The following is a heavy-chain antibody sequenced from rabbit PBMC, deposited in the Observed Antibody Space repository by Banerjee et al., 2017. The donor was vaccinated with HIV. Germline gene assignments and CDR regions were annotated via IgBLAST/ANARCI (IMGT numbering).Heavy chain of an antibody. CDR3: ARSDYADNGGRLNL. CDR1: GFSFSNKYV. V-gene: IGHV1S45*01. CDR2: IYGGSSNAT. J-gene: IGHJ4*01. D-gene: IGHD4-2*01. Sequence: QEQLEESGGDLVKPEGSLTITCTASGFSFSNKYVMCWVRQAPGKGLEWIACIYGGSSNATSYASWAKGRFTISKTSSTTVTLQMTSLTAADAATYFCARSDYADNGGRLNLWGPGTLVTVS.